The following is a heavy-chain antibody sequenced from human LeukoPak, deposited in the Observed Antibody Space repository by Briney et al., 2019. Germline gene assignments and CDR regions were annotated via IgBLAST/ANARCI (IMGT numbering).Heavy chain of an antibody. CDR2: IIPILGIA. Sequence: SVKVSCKDSGGTFSSYAISWVRQAPPPGLEWMGRIIPILGIANYAQKVQGRVTITAEQSTSTAYMGLSSLRSEDTAVYCCARGGSSGYSYYFDYWGQGSLVTVSS. CDR3: ARGGSSGYSYYFDY. J-gene: IGHJ4*02. D-gene: IGHD3-22*01. CDR1: GGTFSSYA. V-gene: IGHV1-69*04.